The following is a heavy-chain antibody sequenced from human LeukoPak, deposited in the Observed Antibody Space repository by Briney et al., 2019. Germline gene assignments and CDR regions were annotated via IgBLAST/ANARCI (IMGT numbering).Heavy chain of an antibody. CDR3: ARELRSFRIAAAFDY. J-gene: IGHJ4*02. V-gene: IGHV1-46*01. Sequence: ASVKVSCKASGYTFTSYYMHWVRQAPGQGLEWMGIINPSGGSTSYAQKFQGRVTLTRDMSTSTVYMELSSLRSEDTAVYYCARELRSFRIAAAFDYWGQGTLVTVSS. D-gene: IGHD6-6*01. CDR2: INPSGGST. CDR1: GYTFTSYY.